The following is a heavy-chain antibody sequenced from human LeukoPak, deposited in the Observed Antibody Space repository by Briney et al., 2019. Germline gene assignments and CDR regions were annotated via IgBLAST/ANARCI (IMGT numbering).Heavy chain of an antibody. Sequence: GGSLRLSCAASGFTFTNYAMSWVRQAPGKGLEWVSGISGSGGSTYYADSVKGRFTISRDNSKNTLYLQMNSLRAEDTAVYYCARARAGRYYDSSGYLNDGAFDIWGQGTMVTVSS. CDR1: GFTFTNYA. CDR3: ARARAGRYYDSSGYLNDGAFDI. D-gene: IGHD3-22*01. CDR2: ISGSGGST. V-gene: IGHV3-23*01. J-gene: IGHJ3*02.